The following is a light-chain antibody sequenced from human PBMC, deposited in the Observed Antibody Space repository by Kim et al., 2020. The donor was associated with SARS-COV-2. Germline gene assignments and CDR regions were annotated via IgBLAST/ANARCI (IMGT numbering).Light chain of an antibody. CDR2: AAS. J-gene: IGKJ4*01. CDR3: HQLNRY. Sequence: DIQLTQSPSFLSASVGDRVTITCRASQAISSYVAWYQQKPGKAPNLLIYAASTLQSGVPSRFSGSGSGTEFTLTISSLQPEDFATYYCHQLNRYFGGGTKVDIK. CDR1: QAISSY. V-gene: IGKV1-9*01.